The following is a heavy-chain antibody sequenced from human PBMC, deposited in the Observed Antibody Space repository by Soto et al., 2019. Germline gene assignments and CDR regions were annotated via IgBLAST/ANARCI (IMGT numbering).Heavy chain of an antibody. J-gene: IGHJ6*02. CDR2: LSGGGRHT. V-gene: IGHV3-43*01. Sequence: EVQLVEPVGVVVQPVGSLRLYCAASGLIFDDYSMYWVRQAPGKVLEWVSLLSGGGRHTYYADSVKGRFLISSDNSRNSLYLQMTSLTTADTCLYSCAKVWGSIFGGMDVWCQGTTVTVSS. D-gene: IGHD3-3*01. CDR3: AKVWGSIFGGMDV. CDR1: GLIFDDYS.